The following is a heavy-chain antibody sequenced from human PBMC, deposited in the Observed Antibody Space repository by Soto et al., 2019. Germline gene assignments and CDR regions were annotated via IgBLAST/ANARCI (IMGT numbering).Heavy chain of an antibody. D-gene: IGHD1-26*01. J-gene: IGHJ3*02. Sequence: AQVVESGGGLVKPGGSLRLSCATSGINFSDHFMAWIRLSPGKGLEWIAYISGSGTTIYYADSVRGRFTISRDNANDSLYLQMNSLRAEDTAVYCCARDGRYKTPYDGFDTWGQGTMVTVSS. CDR3: ARDGRYKTPYDGFDT. CDR1: GINFSDHF. CDR2: ISGSGTTI. V-gene: IGHV3-11*01.